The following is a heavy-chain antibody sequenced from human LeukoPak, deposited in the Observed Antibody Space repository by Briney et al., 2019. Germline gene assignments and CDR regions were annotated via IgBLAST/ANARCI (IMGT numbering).Heavy chain of an antibody. D-gene: IGHD3-22*01. V-gene: IGHV3-23*01. CDR1: GFTFSSYA. CDR3: AKDPRTYYYDSSGYPFDY. J-gene: IGHJ4*02. Sequence: GGSLRLSCAASGFTFSSYAMSWVRQAPGKGLEWVSAISGSGGCTYYADSVKGRFTISRDNSKNTLYLQMNSLRAEDTAVYYCAKDPRTYYYDSSGYPFDYWGQGTLVTVSS. CDR2: ISGSGGCT.